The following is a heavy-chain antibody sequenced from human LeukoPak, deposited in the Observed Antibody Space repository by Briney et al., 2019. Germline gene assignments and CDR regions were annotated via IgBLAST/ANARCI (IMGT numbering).Heavy chain of an antibody. D-gene: IGHD3-10*02. V-gene: IGHV3-7*01. Sequence: GGSLRLSCTTSGITFSNSWMSWVRQAPGKGLEWVATIRPDGSEGYYADSVKGRFTISRDNAKNSLYLQMNSLRAEDTAVYYCAELGITMIGGVWGKGTTVTISS. J-gene: IGHJ6*04. CDR1: GITFSNSW. CDR2: IRPDGSEG. CDR3: AELGITMIGGV.